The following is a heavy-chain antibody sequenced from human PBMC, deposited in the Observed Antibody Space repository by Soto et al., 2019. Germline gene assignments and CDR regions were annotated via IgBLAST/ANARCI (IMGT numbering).Heavy chain of an antibody. CDR1: GFTFDDYA. V-gene: IGHV3-9*01. CDR2: ISWNSGSI. Sequence: EVQLVESGGGLVQPGRSLRLSCAASGFTFDDYAMHWVRQAPGKGLEWVSGISWNSGSIGYADSVKGRFTISRDNAKNSLYLQMNSLRAEDTALYYCAKAVAAAAAVVLGSWFDPWGQGTLVTVSS. CDR3: AKAVAAAAAVVLGSWFDP. J-gene: IGHJ5*02. D-gene: IGHD6-13*01.